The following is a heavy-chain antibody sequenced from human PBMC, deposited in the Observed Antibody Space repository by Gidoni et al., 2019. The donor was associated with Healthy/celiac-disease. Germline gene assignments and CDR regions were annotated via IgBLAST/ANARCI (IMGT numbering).Heavy chain of an antibody. CDR1: GFTFSSYG. D-gene: IGHD4-17*01. Sequence: QVHLVDSGGGVVQPGRSLRLSCAASGFTFSSYGMHWVRQAPGKGLEWVAVRSYDGSNKYYADSVKGRFTISRDNSKNTLYLQMNSRRAEDTAVYYCAKDIPTSDTTGFDYWGQGTLVTVSS. J-gene: IGHJ4*02. V-gene: IGHV3-30*18. CDR2: RSYDGSNK. CDR3: AKDIPTSDTTGFDY.